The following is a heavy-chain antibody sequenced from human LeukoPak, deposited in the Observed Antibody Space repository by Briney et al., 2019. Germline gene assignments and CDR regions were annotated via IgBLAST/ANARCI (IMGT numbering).Heavy chain of an antibody. V-gene: IGHV3-11*05. CDR3: ARDRVGGSYSAYDIFDY. D-gene: IGHD5-12*01. J-gene: IGHJ4*02. Sequence: LSLTCTVSGGSIRSSSYYWGWIRQAPGKGLEWVSYISRSSAYIKYADSVKGRFTISRDNAKNSLYLQMNSLRAEDTAVYYCARDRVGGSYSAYDIFDYWGQGTLVTISS. CDR2: ISRSSAYI. CDR1: GGSIRSSSYY.